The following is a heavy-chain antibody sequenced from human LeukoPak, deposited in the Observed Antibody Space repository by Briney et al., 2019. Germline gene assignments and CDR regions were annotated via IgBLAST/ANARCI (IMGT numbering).Heavy chain of an antibody. CDR3: ASHSSPTY. CDR2: ISYDGSNK. CDR1: GFTFSSYA. J-gene: IGHJ4*02. V-gene: IGHV3-30*01. D-gene: IGHD6-13*01. Sequence: GRSLRLSCAASGFTFSSYAMHWVRQAPGKGLEWVAVISYDGSNKYYADSVKGRFTISRDNSKNTLYLQMNSLRAEDTAVYYCASHSSPTYWGQGTLVPVSS.